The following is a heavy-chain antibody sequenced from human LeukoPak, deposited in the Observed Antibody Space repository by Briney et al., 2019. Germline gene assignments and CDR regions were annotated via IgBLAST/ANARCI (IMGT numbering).Heavy chain of an antibody. D-gene: IGHD2-8*01. Sequence: PSETLSLTCAVYGGSLHGYYWSWIRQPPGKGLEWIGEIGHSGSTNYNPSLKSRLTMSVDTSKNQFSLRLSSVTAADTAVYYCARGGGVWYFDLWGRGTLVTVSS. CDR1: GGSLHGYY. V-gene: IGHV4-34*01. CDR2: IGHSGST. CDR3: ARGGGVWYFDL. J-gene: IGHJ2*01.